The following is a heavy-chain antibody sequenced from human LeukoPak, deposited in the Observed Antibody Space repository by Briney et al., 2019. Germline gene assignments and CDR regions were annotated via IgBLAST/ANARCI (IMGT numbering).Heavy chain of an antibody. CDR1: GGSISSYY. CDR3: ASAYGIDAFDI. D-gene: IGHD3-16*01. CDR2: IYYSGTT. J-gene: IGHJ3*02. Sequence: SETLSLTCTVSGGSISSYYWSWIRQPPGKGLEWIGYIYYSGTTNYNPFFKSRVTISVDTSKNQFSLKLSSVTAADTAVYYCASAYGIDAFDIWGQGTMVTVSS. V-gene: IGHV4-59*01.